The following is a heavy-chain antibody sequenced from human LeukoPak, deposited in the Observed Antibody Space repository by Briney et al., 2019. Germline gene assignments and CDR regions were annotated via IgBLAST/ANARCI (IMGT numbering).Heavy chain of an antibody. CDR2: IYHSGST. CDR1: GGSISSYY. V-gene: IGHV4-38-2*02. CDR3: ARDWRDPNWNDPLDY. J-gene: IGHJ4*02. D-gene: IGHD1-1*01. Sequence: SETLSLTSTVSGGSISSYYWSWIRQPPGKGLEWIGSIYHSGSTYYNPSLKSRVTISVDTSKNQFSLKLSSVTAADTAVYYCARDWRDPNWNDPLDYWGQGTLVTVSS.